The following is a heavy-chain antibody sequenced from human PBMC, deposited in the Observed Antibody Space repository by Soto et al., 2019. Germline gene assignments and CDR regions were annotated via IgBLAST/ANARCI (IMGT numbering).Heavy chain of an antibody. J-gene: IGHJ5*02. Sequence: GGSLRLSCAASGFTFSSYSMNWVRQAPEKGLEWVSSISSSSSYIYYADSVKGRFTISRDNAKNSLYLQMNSLRAEDTAVYYCARGPYYDFWSGYPTNWFDPWGQGTLVTVSS. V-gene: IGHV3-21*01. CDR2: ISSSSSYI. D-gene: IGHD3-3*01. CDR1: GFTFSSYS. CDR3: ARGPYYDFWSGYPTNWFDP.